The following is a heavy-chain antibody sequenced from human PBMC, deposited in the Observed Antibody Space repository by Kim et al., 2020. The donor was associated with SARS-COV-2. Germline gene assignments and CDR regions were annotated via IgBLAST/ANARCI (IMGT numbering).Heavy chain of an antibody. CDR1: GFTLGTYW. Sequence: GGSPRLSCAASGFTLGTYWMHWVRQVPGKGLVWVSRINRDGSSTSYADSVKGRFTISRDNAKNTLYLQMNSLRAEDTAVYYCVTPGYYDSATGAYWGQGTLVPVS. CDR2: INRDGSST. D-gene: IGHD3-10*01. V-gene: IGHV3-74*01. CDR3: VTPGYYDSATGAY. J-gene: IGHJ4*02.